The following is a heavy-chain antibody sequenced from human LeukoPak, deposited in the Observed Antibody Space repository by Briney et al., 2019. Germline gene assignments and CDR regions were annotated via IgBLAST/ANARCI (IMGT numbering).Heavy chain of an antibody. CDR3: ARGYNWNRDWYFDL. CDR1: GGSFSGYY. Sequence: SETLSLTCAVYGGSFSGYYWSWIRQHPGKGLEWIGYIYYSGSTYYNPSLKSRVTISVDTSKNQFSLKLSSVTAADTAVYYCARGYNWNRDWYFDLWGRGTLVTVSS. V-gene: IGHV4-31*11. D-gene: IGHD1-20*01. J-gene: IGHJ2*01. CDR2: IYYSGST.